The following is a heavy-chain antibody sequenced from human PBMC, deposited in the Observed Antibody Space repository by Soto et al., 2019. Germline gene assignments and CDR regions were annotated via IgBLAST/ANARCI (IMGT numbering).Heavy chain of an antibody. J-gene: IGHJ5*02. CDR3: ARSVLTGDWFDP. CDR1: GYTFTSYG. D-gene: IGHD3-9*01. V-gene: IGHV1-18*01. CDR2: ISTYNGNT. Sequence: ASVKVSCKASGYTFTSYGISWVRQAPGQGLEWMGWISTYNGNTNYAQKVQGRVTMTTDTSTNTAYMELGGLRSDDTAVYYCARSVLTGDWFDPWGQGTLVTVSS.